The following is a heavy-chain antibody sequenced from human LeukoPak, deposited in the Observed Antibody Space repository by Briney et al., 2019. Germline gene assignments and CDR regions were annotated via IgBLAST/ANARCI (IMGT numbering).Heavy chain of an antibody. V-gene: IGHV4-30-2*01. J-gene: IGHJ4*02. CDR2: IYHSGST. D-gene: IGHD6-13*01. CDR3: ARGRSSSWYEAVFFDY. CDR1: GGSFSGYS. Sequence: SETLSLTCAVYGGSFSGYSWSWIRQPPGKGLEWIGYIYHSGSTYYNPSLKSRVIISVDRSKNQFSLRMTSVTAADTAVYYCARGRSSSWYEAVFFDYWGQGTLVIVSS.